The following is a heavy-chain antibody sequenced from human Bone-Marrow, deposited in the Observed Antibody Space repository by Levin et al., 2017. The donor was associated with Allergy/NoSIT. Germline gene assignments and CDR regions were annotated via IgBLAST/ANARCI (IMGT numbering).Heavy chain of an antibody. V-gene: IGHV6-1*01. CDR2: TYYRSKWYN. J-gene: IGHJ6*02. Sequence: PSQTLSLTCAISGDSVSSTSAAWHWIRQSPSRGLEWLGRTYYRSKWYNDYAVSVKSRITINPDTSKNQFSLQLNSVTPEDTAVYYCAISSVKVNYYGMDVWGQGTTVTVSS. CDR3: AISSVKVNYYGMDV. CDR1: GDSVSSTSAA.